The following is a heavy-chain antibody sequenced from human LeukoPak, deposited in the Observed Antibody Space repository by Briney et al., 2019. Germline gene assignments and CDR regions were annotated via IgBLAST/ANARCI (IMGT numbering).Heavy chain of an antibody. CDR2: IYPGDSDT. CDR3: ARERNWNYEDAFDI. J-gene: IGHJ3*02. CDR1: GYSFTSYW. Sequence: GESLKISCKGSGYSFTSYWIGWVRQMPGKGLEWMGIIYPGDSDTRYSPSSQGQVTISADKSISTAYLQWSSLKASDTAMHYCARERNWNYEDAFDIWGQGTMVTVSS. D-gene: IGHD1-7*01. V-gene: IGHV5-51*01.